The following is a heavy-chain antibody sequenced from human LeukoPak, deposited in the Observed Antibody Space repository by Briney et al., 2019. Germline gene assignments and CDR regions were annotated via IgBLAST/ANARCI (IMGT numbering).Heavy chain of an antibody. Sequence: APVKVSCKAPGYNFITSYMHWVRQVSGQGLEWMGIINPSGGSTTYAQKFQGRVTMTRDTSTSTVYMDLSSLRSEDTAVYYCARAVTDMCLDYWGQGTLVTVSS. CDR1: GYNFITSY. J-gene: IGHJ4*02. CDR3: ARAVTDMCLDY. CDR2: INPSGGST. D-gene: IGHD2-21*02. V-gene: IGHV1-46*01.